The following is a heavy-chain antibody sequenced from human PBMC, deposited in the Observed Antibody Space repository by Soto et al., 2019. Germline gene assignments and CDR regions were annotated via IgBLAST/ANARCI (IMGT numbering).Heavy chain of an antibody. CDR2: ISSSSSYI. D-gene: IGHD3-10*01. J-gene: IGHJ5*02. V-gene: IGHV3-21*01. Sequence: PGGSLRLSCAASGFTFSSYSMNWVRQAPGKGLEWVSSISSSSSYIYYADSVKGRFTISRDNAKNSLYLQMNSLRAEDTAVYYCARDKAAYYYGSGSHNWFDPWGQGTLVTVSS. CDR1: GFTFSSYS. CDR3: ARDKAAYYYGSGSHNWFDP.